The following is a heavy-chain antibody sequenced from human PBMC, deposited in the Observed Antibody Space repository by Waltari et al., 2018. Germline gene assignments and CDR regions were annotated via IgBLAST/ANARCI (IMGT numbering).Heavy chain of an antibody. V-gene: IGHV1-2*02. Sequence: QVQLVQSGAEVKKPGASVTVSCKASGYTFTGYYMHWVRQAPGQGLEWMGWINPNSGGTNYAQKFQGRVTMTRDTSISTAYMELSRLRSDDTAVYYCARWVAVAGLYNWFDPWGQGTLVTVSS. J-gene: IGHJ5*02. CDR3: ARWVAVAGLYNWFDP. CDR1: GYTFTGYY. D-gene: IGHD6-19*01. CDR2: INPNSGGT.